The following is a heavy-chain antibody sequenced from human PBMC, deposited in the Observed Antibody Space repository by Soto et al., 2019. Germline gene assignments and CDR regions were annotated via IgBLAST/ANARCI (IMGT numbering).Heavy chain of an antibody. D-gene: IGHD4-4*01. V-gene: IGHV5-51*01. CDR2: IYPGDSDT. Sequence: VDSHRISCKGSEYSFTSYWIGWVRKLPGKGLEWMGIIYPGDSDTRYSPSFQGQVTISADKSISTAYLQWSSLKASDTAMYYCARGGTVTTDYYGMDVWGQGTTVTVS. J-gene: IGHJ6*02. CDR1: EYSFTSYW. CDR3: ARGGTVTTDYYGMDV.